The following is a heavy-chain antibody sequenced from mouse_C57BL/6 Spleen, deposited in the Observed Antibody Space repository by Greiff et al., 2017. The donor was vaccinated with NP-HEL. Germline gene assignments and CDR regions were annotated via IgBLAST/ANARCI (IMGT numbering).Heavy chain of an antibody. V-gene: IGHV1-64*01. CDR2: IHPNSGST. CDR3: ATITTVVANFDV. D-gene: IGHD1-1*01. J-gene: IGHJ1*03. CDR1: GYTFTSYW. Sequence: QVQLQQPGAELVKPGASVKLSCKASGYTFTSYWMHWVKQRPGQGLEWIGMIHPNSGSTNYNEKFKSKATLTVDKSSSTAYMQLSSLTSEDSAVYYCATITTVVANFDVWGTGTTVTVSS.